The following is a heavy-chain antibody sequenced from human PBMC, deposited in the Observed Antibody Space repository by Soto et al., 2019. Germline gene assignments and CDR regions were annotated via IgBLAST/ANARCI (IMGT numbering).Heavy chain of an antibody. CDR2: IRVKNGNT. CDR1: GYTFNSYG. CDR3: ARGPTVGDI. J-gene: IGHJ3*02. V-gene: IGHV1-18*01. D-gene: IGHD2-21*02. Sequence: QVQLVQSGGEVKKPGASVKVSCKASGYTFNSYGISWVRQAPGQGLEWMGWIRVKNGNTNYAQNFQGRFTMTTDTSTSTADMELRSLRSDDTAVYYCARGPTVGDIWGQGTMVTVSS.